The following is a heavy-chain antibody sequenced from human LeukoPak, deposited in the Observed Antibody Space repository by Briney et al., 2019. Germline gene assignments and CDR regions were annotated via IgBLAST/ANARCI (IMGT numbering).Heavy chain of an antibody. V-gene: IGHV3-30*04. J-gene: IGHJ6*02. D-gene: IGHD5-24*01. CDR2: ISYDGSNK. CDR1: GFTFSSYA. Sequence: GGSLRLSCAASGFTFSSYAMHWVRQAPGKGLEWVAVISYDGSNKYYADSVKGRFTISRDNAKNSLSLQMDSLRAGDTAVYYCARDQMGPYYGMDVWGQGTTVTVSS. CDR3: ARDQMGPYYGMDV.